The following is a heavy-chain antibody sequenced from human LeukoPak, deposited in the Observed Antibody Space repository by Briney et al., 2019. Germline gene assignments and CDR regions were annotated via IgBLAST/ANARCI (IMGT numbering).Heavy chain of an antibody. CDR3: ASWTSDAFDI. CDR1: GGSFSGYY. J-gene: IGHJ3*02. Sequence: SETLSLTCAVYGGSFSGYYWSWIRQPPGKGLEWIGEIKHSGSTNYNPSLKSRVTISVDTSKNQFSLKLSSVTAADTAVYYCASWTSDAFDIWGQGTMVTVSS. CDR2: IKHSGST. V-gene: IGHV4-34*01. D-gene: IGHD1-1*01.